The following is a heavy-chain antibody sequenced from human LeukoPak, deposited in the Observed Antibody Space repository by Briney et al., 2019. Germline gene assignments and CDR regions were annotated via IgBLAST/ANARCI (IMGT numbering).Heavy chain of an antibody. CDR1: GFTFSSHG. CDR3: ARGCGGSTTCYIIDY. Sequence: PGGSLRLSCAASGFTFSSHGMHWVRQAPGKGLEWLAVIRSDGADNYVVDSVKGRFIISRDNSKNTLYLQMSSLRAEDTAFYCCARGCGGSTTCYIIDYWGQGTLVTVSS. D-gene: IGHD2-2*01. V-gene: IGHV3-33*01. J-gene: IGHJ4*02. CDR2: IRSDGADN.